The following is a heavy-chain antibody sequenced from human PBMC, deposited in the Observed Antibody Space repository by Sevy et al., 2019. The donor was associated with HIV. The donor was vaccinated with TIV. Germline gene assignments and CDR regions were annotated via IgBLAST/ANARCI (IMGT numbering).Heavy chain of an antibody. CDR3: ARDRYVYSLVYYFDS. J-gene: IGHJ4*02. Sequence: GGSLRLSCAASGFIFSGYAMYWVRQAPGKGLEWVAIISCVGNNKYYADSVKGRSANSRDNSKNALFLQMNSLRADDTAVYYCARDRYVYSLVYYFDSWGQGTLVTVSS. CDR2: ISCVGNNK. D-gene: IGHD3-16*02. CDR1: GFIFSGYA. V-gene: IGHV3-30*09.